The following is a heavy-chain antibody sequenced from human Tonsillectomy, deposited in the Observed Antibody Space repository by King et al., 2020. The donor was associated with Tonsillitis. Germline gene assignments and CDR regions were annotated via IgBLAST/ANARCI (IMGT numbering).Heavy chain of an antibody. CDR2: ISSSSTYI. Sequence: QLVQSGGGLVKPGGSLRLSCAASGSTFSSYSLNWVRQAPGKGLEWVSSISSSSTYIYYADSVKGRFTISRDNAKNSLFLQMNSLRAEDTAVYYCARDQDCSSTSRYIWDAFDNW. CDR1: GSTFSSYS. V-gene: IGHV3-21*01. J-gene: IGHJ3*02. D-gene: IGHD2-2*02. CDR3: ARDQDCSSTSRYIWDAFDN.